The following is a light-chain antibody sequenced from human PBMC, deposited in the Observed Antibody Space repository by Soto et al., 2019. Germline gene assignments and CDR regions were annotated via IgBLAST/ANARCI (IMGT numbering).Light chain of an antibody. Sequence: QSVLTQSPSASASLGASVKLTCTLSSGHSNYAIAWHQQQPEKGPRYLMKVNSDGSHNKGDGIPDRFSGSSSGAERYLTISSLQSEDEADYYCQTWTTGIQVFGGGTKLTVL. V-gene: IGLV4-69*01. CDR3: QTWTTGIQV. CDR2: VNSDGSH. CDR1: SGHSNYA. J-gene: IGLJ2*01.